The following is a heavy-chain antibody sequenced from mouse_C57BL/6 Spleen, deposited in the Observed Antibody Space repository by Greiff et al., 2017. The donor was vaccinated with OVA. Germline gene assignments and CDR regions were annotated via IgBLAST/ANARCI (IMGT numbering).Heavy chain of an antibody. Sequence: EVQLQQSGPELVKPGASVKISCKASGYTFTDYYMNWVKQSHGKSLEWIGDINPNNGGTSYNQKFKGKATLTVDKSSSTAYMELRSLTSEDSAVYYCVSSYYGSSWNYWGQGTTLTVSS. CDR2: INPNNGGT. CDR1: GYTFTDYY. V-gene: IGHV1-26*01. CDR3: VSSYYGSSWNY. D-gene: IGHD1-1*01. J-gene: IGHJ2*01.